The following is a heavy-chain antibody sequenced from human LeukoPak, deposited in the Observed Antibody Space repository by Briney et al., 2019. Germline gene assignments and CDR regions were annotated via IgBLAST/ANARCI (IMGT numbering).Heavy chain of an antibody. CDR1: GGSFSGYY. Sequence: SETLSLTCAVYGGSFSGYYWSWIRQPPGKGLEWIGEINHSGSTNYNPSLKSRVTISVDTSKNQISLKLSSVTAADTAVYYCASTYSSSWYYYYGMDVWGQGTTVTVSS. CDR3: ASTYSSSWYYYYGMDV. J-gene: IGHJ6*02. V-gene: IGHV4-34*01. CDR2: INHSGST. D-gene: IGHD6-13*01.